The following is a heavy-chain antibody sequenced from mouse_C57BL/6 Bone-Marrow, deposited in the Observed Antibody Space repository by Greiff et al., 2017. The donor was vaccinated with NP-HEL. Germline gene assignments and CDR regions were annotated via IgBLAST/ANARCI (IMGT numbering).Heavy chain of an antibody. Sequence: EVQRVESGGGLVKPGGSLKLSCAASGFTFSSYAMSWVRQTPEKRLEWVATISDGGSYTYYPDNVKGRFTISRDNATNNLYLQLSNLKSEDTAMYYCAREGSYEYYYAMDYWGQGTSVTVSS. CDR2: ISDGGSYT. CDR1: GFTFSSYA. D-gene: IGHD1-1*02. J-gene: IGHJ4*01. V-gene: IGHV5-4*01. CDR3: AREGSYEYYYAMDY.